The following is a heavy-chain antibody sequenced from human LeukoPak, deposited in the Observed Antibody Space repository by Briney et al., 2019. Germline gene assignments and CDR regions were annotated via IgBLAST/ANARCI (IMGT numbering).Heavy chain of an antibody. J-gene: IGHJ4*02. CDR1: GYTFTGYY. CDR3: AGGAVDGSAY. V-gene: IGHV1-2*02. Sequence: ASVKVSCKASGYTFTGYYMHWGRQAPGHRLERIGWVNPHSGGTKYSKKFQGRVTMTRDTSISTAYMELSRLRSDDTVVYYCAGGAVDGSAYWGQGTLVTVSS. D-gene: IGHD6-19*01. CDR2: VNPHSGGT.